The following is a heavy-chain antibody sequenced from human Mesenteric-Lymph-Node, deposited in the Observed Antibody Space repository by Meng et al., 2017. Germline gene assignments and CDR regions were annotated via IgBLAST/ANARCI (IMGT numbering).Heavy chain of an antibody. CDR2: ITPMFGTA. D-gene: IGHD6-19*01. CDR1: GGTFNTYT. CDR3: ARSDIAVAGTTHLWADAFDI. J-gene: IGHJ3*02. V-gene: IGHV1-69*05. Sequence: SVKVSCKVSGGTFNTYTITWVRQAPGQGLEWMGRITPMFGTANYAQKFQGRVTITTDESTSTAYMELSSLRSEDTAVYYCARSDIAVAGTTHLWADAFDIWGQGTMVTVSS.